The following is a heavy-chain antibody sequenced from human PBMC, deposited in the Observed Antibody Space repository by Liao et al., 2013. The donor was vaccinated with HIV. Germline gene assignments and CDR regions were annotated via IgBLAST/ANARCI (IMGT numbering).Heavy chain of an antibody. CDR3: ARGHPQGYFDY. CDR1: GGSISSSSYY. Sequence: QLQLQESGPGLVKPSETLSLTCTVSGGSISSSSYYWGWIRQPPGKGLEWIGRIYSSGSTNHNPSLKSRVTMSVDTSKNQFSLKLSSVTAADTAVYYCARGHPQGYFDYWGQGTLVTVSS. V-gene: IGHV4-39*07. CDR2: IYSSGST. J-gene: IGHJ4*02.